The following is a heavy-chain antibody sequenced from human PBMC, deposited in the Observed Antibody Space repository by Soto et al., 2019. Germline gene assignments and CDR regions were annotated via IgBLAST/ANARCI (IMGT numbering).Heavy chain of an antibody. Sequence: SETLSLTCTISGGSISNSSYYWGWIRQPPGKGLEWIGSVYYSGSTYYNPSLKSRATISVDTSKTQFSLKLRSVTAADTAVYYCARIAVSGPTSRFDYWGQGTLVTVSS. V-gene: IGHV4-39*01. CDR2: VYYSGST. D-gene: IGHD6-19*01. CDR3: ARIAVSGPTSRFDY. J-gene: IGHJ4*02. CDR1: GGSISNSSYY.